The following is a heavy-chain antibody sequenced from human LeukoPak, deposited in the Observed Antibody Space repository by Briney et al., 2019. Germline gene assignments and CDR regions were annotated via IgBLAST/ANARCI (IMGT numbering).Heavy chain of an antibody. Sequence: PGGSLRLSCAASGCTFNSYEMNWVRQAPGKGLEWVSYINSGGSAIYYADSVKGRFTISRDNAKNSLYLQMNSLRADDTAVYYCARGGSYVHYWGQGTLVTVSS. CDR1: GCTFNSYE. V-gene: IGHV3-48*03. D-gene: IGHD1-26*01. CDR3: ARGGSYVHY. J-gene: IGHJ4*02. CDR2: INSGGSAI.